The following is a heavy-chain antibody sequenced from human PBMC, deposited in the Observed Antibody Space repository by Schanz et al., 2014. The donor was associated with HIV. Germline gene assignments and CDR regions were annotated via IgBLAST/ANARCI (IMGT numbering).Heavy chain of an antibody. CDR1: GFTFSSYA. V-gene: IGHV3-48*02. CDR3: TRDHCIGGSCGMDV. Sequence: EVQLLESGGGLVQPGGSLRLSCAASGFTFSSYAMSWVRQAPGKGLEWVSFISGSSDVIYYADSVKGRFSISRDNAKNSMYLQMNSLRDEDTAVYYCTRDHCIGGSCGMDVWGQGTTVTVSS. D-gene: IGHD2-15*01. CDR2: ISGSSDVI. J-gene: IGHJ6*02.